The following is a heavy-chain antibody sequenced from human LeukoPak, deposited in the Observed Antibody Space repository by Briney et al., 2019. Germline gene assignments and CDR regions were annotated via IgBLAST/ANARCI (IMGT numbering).Heavy chain of an antibody. CDR2: INPGGRDT. CDR1: GFTFSGYW. J-gene: IGHJ4*02. V-gene: IGHV3-74*01. Sequence: GGSLRLSCVASGFTFSGYWVHWVRQAPGKGPVWVSRINPGGRDTVYADSVKGRFTISRDNVNNTLYLQMSSLTADDTAVYYCARESTVAGSYYFDYWGQGTLATVAS. CDR3: ARESTVAGSYYFDY. D-gene: IGHD6-19*01.